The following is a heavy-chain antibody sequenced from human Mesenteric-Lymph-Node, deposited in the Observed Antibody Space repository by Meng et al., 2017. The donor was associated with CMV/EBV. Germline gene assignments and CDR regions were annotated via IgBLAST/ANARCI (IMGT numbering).Heavy chain of an antibody. V-gene: IGHV3-30*02. Sequence: GESLKISCAASGFTFSSYAMSWVRQAPGKGLEWVAFIRYDGSNKYYADSVKGRFTISRDNSKNTLYLQMNSLRAEDTAVYYCAKDSGSLGGGQGTLVTVSS. D-gene: IGHD3-16*01. CDR2: IRYDGSNK. CDR1: GFTFSSYA. J-gene: IGHJ4*02. CDR3: AKDSGSLG.